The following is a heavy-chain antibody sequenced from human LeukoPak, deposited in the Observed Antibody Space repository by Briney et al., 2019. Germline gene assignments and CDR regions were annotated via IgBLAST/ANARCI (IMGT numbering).Heavy chain of an antibody. CDR3: AGDLGKDFWSGYYRTIDY. Sequence: GGSLRLSCAASGFTFSSYAMHWVRQAPGKGLEWVVVISYDGSNKYYADSVKGRFTISRDNSKNTLYLQMNSLRAEDTAVYYCAGDLGKDFWSGYYRTIDYWGQGTLVTVSS. J-gene: IGHJ4*02. CDR1: GFTFSSYA. D-gene: IGHD3-3*01. V-gene: IGHV3-30-3*01. CDR2: ISYDGSNK.